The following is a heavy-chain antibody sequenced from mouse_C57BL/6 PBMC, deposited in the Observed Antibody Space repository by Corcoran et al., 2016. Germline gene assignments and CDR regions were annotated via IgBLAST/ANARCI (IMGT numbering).Heavy chain of an antibody. CDR1: GYTFTDYY. V-gene: IGHV1-26*01. Sequence: EVQLQQSGPELVKPGASVKISCKASGYTFTDYYMNWVKQSHGKSLEWIGDINPNNGGTSYNQKFKGKATLTVDKSSSTAYMELRSLTSEDSAVYYCARLGLYLYAMDYWGQGTSVTVSS. D-gene: IGHD1-1*01. CDR3: ARLGLYLYAMDY. J-gene: IGHJ4*01. CDR2: INPNNGGT.